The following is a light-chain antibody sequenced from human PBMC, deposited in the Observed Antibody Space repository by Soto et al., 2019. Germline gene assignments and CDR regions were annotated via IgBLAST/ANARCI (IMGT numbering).Light chain of an antibody. CDR2: ENN. V-gene: IGLV1-51*02. CDR1: YSNIGHNY. Sequence: QSVLTQPPSVSAAPGQKVTISYSGTYSNIGHNYVSWYQQLPGTAPRLLIYENNRRPSGIPDRFSGSKSGTSATLDITGLQTGDEADYYCGTWDSSLSDGVLFGGGTQLTVL. CDR3: GTWDSSLSDGVL. J-gene: IGLJ7*01.